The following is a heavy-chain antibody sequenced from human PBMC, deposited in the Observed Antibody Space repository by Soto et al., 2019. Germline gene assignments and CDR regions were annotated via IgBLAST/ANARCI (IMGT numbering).Heavy chain of an antibody. J-gene: IGHJ4*02. CDR3: AKEDGDSFDY. V-gene: IGHV3-30*18. CDR1: GFTFSSYG. CDR2: ISYDGSNK. Sequence: QVQLVESGGGVVQPGRSLRLSCAASGFTFSSYGMHWVRQAPGKGLEWVAVISYDGSNKYYADSVKGRFTISRDNSKNTLYLQMNSLRAEVTAVYYCAKEDGDSFDYWGQGTLVTVSS.